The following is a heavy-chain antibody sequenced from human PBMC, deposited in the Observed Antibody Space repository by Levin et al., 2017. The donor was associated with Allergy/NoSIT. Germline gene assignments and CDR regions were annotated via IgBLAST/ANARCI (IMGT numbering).Heavy chain of an antibody. CDR2: IYTSGST. J-gene: IGHJ5*02. D-gene: IGHD3-22*01. CDR1: GGSISSYY. CDR3: ATTRYDSSDIFPFDP. V-gene: IGHV4-4*07. Sequence: ESLKVSCTVSGGSISSYYWSWIRQPAGKGLEWIGRIYTSGSTNYNPSLKSRVTMSVDTSKNQFSLKLSSVTAADTAVYYCATTRYDSSDIFPFDPWGQGTLVTVSS.